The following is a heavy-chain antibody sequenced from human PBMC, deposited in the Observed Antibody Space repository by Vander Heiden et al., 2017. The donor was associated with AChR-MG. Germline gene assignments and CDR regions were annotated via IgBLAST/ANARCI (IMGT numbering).Heavy chain of an antibody. CDR1: GFTFSSYG. Sequence: QVQLVESGGGVVQPGRSLRLSCAASGFTFSSYGMHWVRQAPGKGLEWVAVISYDGSNKYYADSVKGRFTISRDNSKNTLYLQMNSLRAEDTAVYYSAKDQNIAGFDYWGQGTLVTVSS. J-gene: IGHJ4*02. CDR2: ISYDGSNK. V-gene: IGHV3-30*18. D-gene: IGHD3-16*02. CDR3: AKDQNIAGFDY.